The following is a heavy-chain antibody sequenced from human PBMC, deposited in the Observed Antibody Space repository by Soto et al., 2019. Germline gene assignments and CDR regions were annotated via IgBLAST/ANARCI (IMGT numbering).Heavy chain of an antibody. CDR2: IYYSGST. CDR1: GGSISSGDYY. V-gene: IGHV4-30-4*01. Sequence: PSETLSLTCTVSGGSISSGDYYWSWIRQPPGKGLEWIGYIYYSGSTYYNPSLKSRVTISVDTSKNQFSLKLSSVTAADTAVYYCARGGSIYWYFDLWGRGTLVTVSS. CDR3: ARGGSIYWYFDL. D-gene: IGHD1-26*01. J-gene: IGHJ2*01.